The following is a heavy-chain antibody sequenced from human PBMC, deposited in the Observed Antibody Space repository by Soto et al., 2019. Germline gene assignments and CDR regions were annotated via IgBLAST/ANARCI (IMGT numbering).Heavy chain of an antibody. CDR3: ARGNSSGWYVDY. CDR2: IYYSGST. CDR1: GGSISSGDYY. J-gene: IGHJ4*02. Sequence: PSETLSLTCTVSGGSISSGDYYWSWIRQPPGKGLEWIGYIYYSGSTYYNPSLKSRVTISVDTSKNQFSLKLSSVTAADTAVYYCARGNSSGWYVDYWGQGTMVTVYS. V-gene: IGHV4-30-4*01. D-gene: IGHD6-19*01.